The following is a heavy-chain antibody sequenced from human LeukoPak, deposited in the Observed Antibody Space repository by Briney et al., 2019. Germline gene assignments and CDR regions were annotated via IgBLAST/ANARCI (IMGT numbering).Heavy chain of an antibody. CDR1: GFTFSSYW. J-gene: IGHJ6*03. CDR2: IKQDGSEK. CDR3: ARVMSASVWRSYGSYYYYYYMDI. D-gene: IGHD3-16*01. V-gene: IGHV3-7*01. Sequence: GGSLRLSCAASGFTFSSYWMSWVRQAPGKGVEGVANIKQDGSEKYSVESVKGRFTISRDNAKNSLYMQMNSLRAEDTAVYYCARVMSASVWRSYGSYYYYYYMDIWGKGTTVTVSS.